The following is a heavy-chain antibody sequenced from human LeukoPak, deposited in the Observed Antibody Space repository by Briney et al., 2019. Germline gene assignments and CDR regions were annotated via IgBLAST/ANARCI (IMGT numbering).Heavy chain of an antibody. CDR1: GFTFSSYG. Sequence: GGSLRLSCAASGFTFSSYGMHWVRQAPGKGLEWVAVISYDGSNKYYADSVKGRFTISRDNSKNTLYLQMNSLRAEDTAVYYCAKDLPRYYYYYGMDVWGQGTTVTVSS. CDR2: ISYDGSNK. V-gene: IGHV3-30*18. CDR3: AKDLPRYYYYYGMDV. J-gene: IGHJ6*02. D-gene: IGHD5/OR15-5a*01.